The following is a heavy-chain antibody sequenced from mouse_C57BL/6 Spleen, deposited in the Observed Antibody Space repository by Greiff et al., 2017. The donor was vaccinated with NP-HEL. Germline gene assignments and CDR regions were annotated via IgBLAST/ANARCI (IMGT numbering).Heavy chain of an antibody. CDR3: ADGYFDV. CDR2: IYPGDGDT. V-gene: IGHV1-82*01. J-gene: IGHJ1*03. Sequence: QVQLQQSGPELVKPGASVKISCKASGYAFSSSWMNWVKQRPGKGLEWIGRIYPGDGDTNYNGTFKGKATLTADKSSSTAYMQLSSLTSEDSAVYFCADGYFDVWGTGTTVTVAS. CDR1: GYAFSSSW.